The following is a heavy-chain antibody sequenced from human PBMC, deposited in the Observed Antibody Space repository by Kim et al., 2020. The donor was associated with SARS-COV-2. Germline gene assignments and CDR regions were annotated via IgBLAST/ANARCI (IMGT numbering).Heavy chain of an antibody. J-gene: IGHJ4*02. CDR1: GFTFSSYG. Sequence: GGSLRLSCGASGFTFSSYGLHWVRQAPGKGLDWVSVISYDGDNKYYADSVKGRFTISRDNSKNTLYLQMNSLRAEDTAVYYCARNWYYFDYWGQGTLVTVSS. V-gene: IGHV3-33*05. CDR2: ISYDGDNK. CDR3: ARNWYYFDY.